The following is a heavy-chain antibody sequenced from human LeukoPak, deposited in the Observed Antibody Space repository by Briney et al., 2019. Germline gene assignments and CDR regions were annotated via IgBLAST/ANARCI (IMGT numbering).Heavy chain of an antibody. D-gene: IGHD6-6*01. CDR2: ISSSSSYI. V-gene: IGHV3-21*01. J-gene: IGHJ6*03. Sequence: GGSLRLSCAASGFTFSSYSMNWVRQAPGKGLEWVSSISSSSSYIYYADSVKGRFTISRDNAKNSLYLQMNSLRAEDTAVYYCARDFSAAPVRWYYYMDVWGKGTTVTVS. CDR3: ARDFSAAPVRWYYYMDV. CDR1: GFTFSSYS.